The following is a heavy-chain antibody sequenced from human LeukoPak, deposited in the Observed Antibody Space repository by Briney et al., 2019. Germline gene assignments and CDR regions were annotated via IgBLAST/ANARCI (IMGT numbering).Heavy chain of an antibody. CDR2: ISAGGTNT. CDR3: AKDHDESTMVRGVRGFDY. Sequence: GGSLRLSCAASGFTFSSYAMTWVRQVPGKGLDWVSSISAGGTNTYYADSVKGRFTISRDNSKNTLYLQMNSLRAEDTAVYYCAKDHDESTMVRGVRGFDYWGQGTLVTVSS. D-gene: IGHD3-10*01. V-gene: IGHV3-23*01. J-gene: IGHJ4*02. CDR1: GFTFSSYA.